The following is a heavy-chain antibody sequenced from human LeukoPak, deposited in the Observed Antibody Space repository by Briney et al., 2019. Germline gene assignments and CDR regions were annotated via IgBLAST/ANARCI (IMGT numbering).Heavy chain of an antibody. J-gene: IGHJ3*02. Sequence: SETLSLTCTVSGGSISSYYWSWIRQPAGKGLEWIGRIYTSGSTNYNPSLKSRVTMSVDTSKNQYSLKLSSVTAADTAVYYCARDRYGCSSTSCYAYDAFDIWGQGTMVTVSS. CDR1: GGSISSYY. D-gene: IGHD2-2*01. V-gene: IGHV4-4*07. CDR2: IYTSGST. CDR3: ARDRYGCSSTSCYAYDAFDI.